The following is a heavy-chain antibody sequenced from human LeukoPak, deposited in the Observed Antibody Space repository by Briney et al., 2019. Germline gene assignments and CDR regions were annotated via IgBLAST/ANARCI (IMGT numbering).Heavy chain of an antibody. CDR1: GFTFDDYG. Sequence: GGSLRLSCAASGFTFDDYGMSWPRQAPGKGLEWVSGINWNGGSTGYADSVKGRFTISRDNAKNSLYLQMNSLRAEDTALYYCARGKYQLLSGYYYYMDVWGKGATVTVSS. CDR2: INWNGGST. CDR3: ARGKYQLLSGYYYYMDV. V-gene: IGHV3-20*04. D-gene: IGHD2-2*01. J-gene: IGHJ6*03.